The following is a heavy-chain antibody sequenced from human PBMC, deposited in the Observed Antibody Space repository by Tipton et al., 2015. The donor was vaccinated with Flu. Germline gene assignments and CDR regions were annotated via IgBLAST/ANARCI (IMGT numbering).Heavy chain of an antibody. CDR2: VYYNGAT. J-gene: IGHJ6*02. CDR3: ARVPRGAGFSGYYYGLDA. Sequence: TLSLTCTVSGGSMTYFYWSWIRQSPGKGLEWIGYVYYNGATGYNPSLRSRVTISVDTAKNQFSLRLDSVTAAGTAVYYCARVPRGAGFSGYYYGLDAWGQGTTVTVSS. V-gene: IGHV4-59*01. CDR1: GGSMTYFY. D-gene: IGHD6-25*01.